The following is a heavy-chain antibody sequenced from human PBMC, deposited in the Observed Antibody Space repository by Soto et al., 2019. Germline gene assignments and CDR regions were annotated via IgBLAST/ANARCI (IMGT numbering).Heavy chain of an antibody. CDR2: MNPNSGNT. CDR1: GYTFTSYD. CDR3: ARDRRPYSGSYFFHYYYGMDV. V-gene: IGHV1-8*01. J-gene: IGHJ6*02. D-gene: IGHD1-26*01. Sequence: ASVKVSCKASGYTFTSYDINWVRQATGQGLEWMGWMNPNSGNTGYAQKFQGRVTITADESTSTAYMELSSLRSEDTAVYYCARDRRPYSGSYFFHYYYGMDVWGQGTTVTVSS.